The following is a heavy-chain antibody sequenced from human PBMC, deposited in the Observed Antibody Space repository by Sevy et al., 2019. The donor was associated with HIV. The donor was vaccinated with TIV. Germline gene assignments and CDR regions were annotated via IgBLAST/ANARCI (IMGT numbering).Heavy chain of an antibody. V-gene: IGHV3-21*01. CDR2: ISSSSSYI. CDR3: ATVGGSGSYYNG. CDR1: GFTFSSYS. D-gene: IGHD3-10*01. Sequence: GGSLRLSCAASGFTFSSYSMNWVRQAPGKGLEWVSSISSSSSYIYYADSVKGRFTISRDNAKNSLYLQMNSLRAEDTAVYYCATVGGSGSYYNGWGQGTLVTVSS. J-gene: IGHJ4*02.